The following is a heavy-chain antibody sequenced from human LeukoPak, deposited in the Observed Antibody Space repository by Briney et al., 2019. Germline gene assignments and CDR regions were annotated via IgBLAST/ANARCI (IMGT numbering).Heavy chain of an antibody. V-gene: IGHV3-23*01. CDR1: GFAFSSYV. CDR3: AKDRTDYGEEPLDY. Sequence: PGGSLRLSCAASGFAFSSYVMNWVRQAPGKGLEWVSSISGSGGSTHYADSVKGRFTISRDNYEKTLYLQMNSLRADDSAVYYCAKDRTDYGEEPLDYWGQGALVTVSS. J-gene: IGHJ4*02. CDR2: ISGSGGST. D-gene: IGHD4-17*01.